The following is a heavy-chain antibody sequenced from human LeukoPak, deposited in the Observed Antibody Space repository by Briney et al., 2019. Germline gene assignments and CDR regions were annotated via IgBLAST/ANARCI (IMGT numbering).Heavy chain of an antibody. CDR1: GYTFTGYY. CDR3: ARDGGTTGTSFDY. D-gene: IGHD1-1*01. V-gene: IGHV1-2*02. CDR2: INPNSGGT. Sequence: ASVKVSCKASGYTFTGYYMHWVRQAPGQGLEWVGWINPNSGGTNYAQKFQGRVTMTRDTSISTAYMELSRLRSDDTAVYYCARDGGTTGTSFDYWGQGTLVTVSS. J-gene: IGHJ4*02.